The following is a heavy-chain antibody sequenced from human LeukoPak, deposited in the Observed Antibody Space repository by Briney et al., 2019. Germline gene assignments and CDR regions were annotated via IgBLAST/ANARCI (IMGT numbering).Heavy chain of an antibody. CDR2: IYYSGST. CDR1: GGSISSYY. D-gene: IGHD4-11*01. J-gene: IGHJ4*02. CDR3: ARSDYDYSNLNYDY. V-gene: IGHV4-59*01. Sequence: SETLSLTCTVSGGSISSYYWSWIRQRPGKGLEWIGYIYYSGSTNYNPSLKSRVTISVDTSKNQFSLKLSSVTAADTAVYYCARSDYDYSNLNYDYWGQGTLVTVSS.